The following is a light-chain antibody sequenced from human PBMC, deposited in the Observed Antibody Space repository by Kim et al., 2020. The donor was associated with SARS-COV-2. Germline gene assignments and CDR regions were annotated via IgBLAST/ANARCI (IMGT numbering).Light chain of an antibody. CDR1: QSISRW. J-gene: IGKJ2*01. CDR2: KAS. V-gene: IGKV1-5*03. CDR3: QQYNRYSYT. Sequence: GDRVTMKWRASQSISRWVGWDQKKPGKAPKLMRDKASSLERGEQERFSGSGAGKEFTLTIRSLQQDEIATYYGQQYNRYSYTFGQGTKLEI.